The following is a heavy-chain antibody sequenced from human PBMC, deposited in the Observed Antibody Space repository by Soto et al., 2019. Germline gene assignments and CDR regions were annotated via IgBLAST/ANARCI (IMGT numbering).Heavy chain of an antibody. J-gene: IGHJ4*01. V-gene: IGHV3-30*18. D-gene: IGHD3-22*01. CDR3: AKTATYVDGYDNTGYSSEDY. CDR1: GFTFSDFG. Sequence: TGGSLRLSCEVSGFTFSDFGLDWVRQAPGKGLEWVAIISHDGSKRFYADSAKGRFTISRDNSKNTLYLQMSSLRPEDTALYYCAKTATYVDGYDNTGYSSEDYWGHGTLVTVSS. CDR2: ISHDGSKR.